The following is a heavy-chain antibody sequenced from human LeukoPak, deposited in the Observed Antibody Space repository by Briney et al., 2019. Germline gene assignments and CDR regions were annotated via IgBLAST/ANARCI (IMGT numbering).Heavy chain of an antibody. J-gene: IGHJ5*02. CDR2: IYTSGST. CDR3: ARVSAAAGTPWWFDP. V-gene: IGHV4-4*07. CDR1: GGSISSYY. Sequence: SETLSLTCTVSGGSISSYYWSWIRQPAGKGLKWIGRIYTSGSTNYNPSLKSRVTMSVDTSKNQFSLKLSSVTAADTAVYYCARVSAAAGTPWWFDPWGQGTLVTVSS. D-gene: IGHD6-13*01.